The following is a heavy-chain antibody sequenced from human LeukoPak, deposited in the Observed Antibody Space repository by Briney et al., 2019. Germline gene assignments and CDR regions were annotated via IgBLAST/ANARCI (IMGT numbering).Heavy chain of an antibody. CDR3: ARHQLIDWSPAVDY. Sequence: SETLSLTCTVSGGSISSGSYYWSWIRQPAGKGLEWIGSIHSGSTYYNPSLKSRVAISVDTSKNQFSLSLRSVTAADTAVFYCARHQLIDWSPAVDYWGQGTLVTVSS. CDR1: GGSISSGSYY. J-gene: IGHJ4*02. CDR2: IHSGST. D-gene: IGHD3-9*01. V-gene: IGHV4-39*01.